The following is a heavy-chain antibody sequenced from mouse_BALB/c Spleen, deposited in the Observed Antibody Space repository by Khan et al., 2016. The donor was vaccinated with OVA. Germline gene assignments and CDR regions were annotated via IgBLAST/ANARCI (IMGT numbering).Heavy chain of an antibody. CDR3: AREEYGNSYNFDY. J-gene: IGHJ2*01. CDR1: GYSFTGYF. Sequence: VQLQQSGPELVKPGASVKISCKASGYSFTGYFMNWVMQSHGKSLEWIGRINPYNGDTFYNQKFKGKATLTVDKSSSTAHMELRSLASEDSAVYYWAREEYGNSYNFDYWGQGTTLTVSS. D-gene: IGHD2-10*02. V-gene: IGHV1-20*02. CDR2: INPYNGDT.